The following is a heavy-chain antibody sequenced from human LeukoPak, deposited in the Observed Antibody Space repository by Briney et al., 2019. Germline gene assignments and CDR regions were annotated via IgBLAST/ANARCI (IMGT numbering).Heavy chain of an antibody. D-gene: IGHD3-22*01. J-gene: IGHJ4*02. CDR1: RFTFSTYS. CDR2: ISSSSSYI. V-gene: IGHV3-21*01. Sequence: PGGSLRLSCAVSRFTFSTYSMNWVRQAPGKGLEWVSFISSSSSYIYYANSVKGRFTISRDNAKNSLYLQMNSLRAEDTAVYYCAKGGYKYDSSGHNYFDYWGQGTLVTVSS. CDR3: AKGGYKYDSSGHNYFDY.